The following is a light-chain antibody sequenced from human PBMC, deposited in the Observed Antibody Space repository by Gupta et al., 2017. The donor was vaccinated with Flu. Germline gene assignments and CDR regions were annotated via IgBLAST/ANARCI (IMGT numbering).Light chain of an antibody. CDR3: SSYTNANTLVV. CDR1: SSDVGDYKY. CDR2: EVS. Sequence: QSALTQPASVPGSPGQSITISCTGTSSDVGDYKYVSWYQHHPGKAPRLMIFEVSNRPSGVADRFSGSKSGNTASLTISGLQAEDEAYYYCSSYTNANTLVVFGGGTKLTVL. V-gene: IGLV2-14*01. J-gene: IGLJ2*01.